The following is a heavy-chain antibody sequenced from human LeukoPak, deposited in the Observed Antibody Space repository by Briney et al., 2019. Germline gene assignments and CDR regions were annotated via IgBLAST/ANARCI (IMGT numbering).Heavy chain of an antibody. V-gene: IGHV1-69*05. CDR3: ARKLDSSGWHNWFDP. CDR2: IIPIFGTA. CDR1: GGTFSSYA. D-gene: IGHD6-19*01. J-gene: IGHJ5*02. Sequence: SVKVSCKASGGTFSSYAISWVRQAPGRGLEWMGGIIPIFGTANYAQKFQGRVTITTDESTSTAYMELSSLRSEDTAVYYCARKLDSSGWHNWFDPWGQGTLVTVSS.